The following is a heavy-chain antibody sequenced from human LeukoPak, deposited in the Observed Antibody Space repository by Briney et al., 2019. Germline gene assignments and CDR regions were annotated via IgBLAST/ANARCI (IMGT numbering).Heavy chain of an antibody. D-gene: IGHD5-18*01. J-gene: IGHJ4*02. CDR1: GYTFTNYG. Sequence: ASVKVSCEASGYTFTNYGFHGVRQAPGQEPEGMGWIRVSDGDTKYAQKFQGRVTLTRDTSANTAYMDLWSLRSDDTAVYFCARSGFSFGYHYFDLWGQGTLVTVSS. V-gene: IGHV1-18*01. CDR3: ARSGFSFGYHYFDL. CDR2: IRVSDGDT.